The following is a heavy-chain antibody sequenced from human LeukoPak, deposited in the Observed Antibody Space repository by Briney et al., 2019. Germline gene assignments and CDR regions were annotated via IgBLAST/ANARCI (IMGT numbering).Heavy chain of an antibody. D-gene: IGHD6-6*01. V-gene: IGHV3-23*01. J-gene: IGHJ4*02. Sequence: KXXEXXSAISGSGGSTYYADSVKGRFTISRDNSKNTLYLQMNSLRAEDTAVYYCARSSSSMYYFDYWGQGTLVTVSS. CDR2: ISGSGGST. CDR3: ARSSSSMYYFDY.